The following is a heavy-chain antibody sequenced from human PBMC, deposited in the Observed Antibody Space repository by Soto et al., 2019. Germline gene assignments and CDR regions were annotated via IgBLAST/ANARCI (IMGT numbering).Heavy chain of an antibody. CDR2: IYYSEST. D-gene: IGHD3-10*01. CDR3: ARQYENLLWFGELASCYFDY. J-gene: IGHJ4*02. CDR1: GGSISSSSYY. Sequence: SETLSLTCTVSGGSISSSSYYWGWIRQPPGKGLEWIGSIYYSESTYYNPSPKSRVTISVDTSKNQFSLKLSSVTAADTAVYYCARQYENLLWFGELASCYFDYWGQGTLVTVSS. V-gene: IGHV4-39*01.